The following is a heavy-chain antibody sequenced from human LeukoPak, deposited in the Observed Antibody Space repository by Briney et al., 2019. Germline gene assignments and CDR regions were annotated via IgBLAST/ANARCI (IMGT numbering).Heavy chain of an antibody. D-gene: IGHD1-26*01. Sequence: GASVKVSCKTSGYTFPSYDINWVRQATGQGLEWMGWMNPNSGNTGYAQKFQGRVTITRNTSISTAYMELGSLRSEDTAVYFCARGPKWTGSYYYFDFWGQGTLVTVSS. V-gene: IGHV1-8*01. CDR1: GYTFPSYD. CDR3: ARGPKWTGSYYYFDF. J-gene: IGHJ4*02. CDR2: MNPNSGNT.